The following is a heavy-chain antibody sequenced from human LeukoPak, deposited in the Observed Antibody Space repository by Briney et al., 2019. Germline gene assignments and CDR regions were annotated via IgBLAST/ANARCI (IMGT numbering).Heavy chain of an antibody. CDR1: GFTFSSYA. Sequence: PGGSLRLSCAASGFTFSSYAMHWVRQAPGKGLEWVAVIWYDGSNKYYADSVKGRFTISRDNSKNTLYLQMNSLRAEDTAVYYCASGLRYFDWLLPAFDYWGQGTLVTVSS. J-gene: IGHJ4*02. CDR2: IWYDGSNK. D-gene: IGHD3-9*01. CDR3: ASGLRYFDWLLPAFDY. V-gene: IGHV3-33*08.